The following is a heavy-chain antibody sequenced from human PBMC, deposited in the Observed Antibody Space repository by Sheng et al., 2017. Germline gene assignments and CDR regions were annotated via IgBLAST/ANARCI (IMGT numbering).Heavy chain of an antibody. Sequence: EMQLVESGGALVQTGGSLRLSCVSSQFTFGTYAMSWVRQAPGKGLEWVSAISGSGGSANYADSVKGRFSLSRDNSKNTLYLQMNSLRAEDTAVYYCARDHEGRPFDDWGQGTLVTVSS. CDR3: ARDHEGRPFDD. D-gene: IGHD3-10*01. CDR1: QFTFGTYA. CDR2: ISGSGGSA. J-gene: IGHJ4*02. V-gene: IGHV3-23*04.